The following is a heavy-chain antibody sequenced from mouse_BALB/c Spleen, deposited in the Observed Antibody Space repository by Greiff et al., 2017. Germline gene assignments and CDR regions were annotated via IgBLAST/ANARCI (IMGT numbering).Heavy chain of an antibody. CDR1: GYTFTSYW. D-gene: IGHD2-1*01. CDR3: TDYGNYGGYFDV. Sequence: EVQGVESGTVLARPGASVKMSCKASGYTFTSYWMHWVKQRPGQGLEWIGAIYPGNSDTSYNQKFKGKAKLTAVTSTSTAYMELSSLTNEDSAVYYCTDYGNYGGYFDVWGAGTTVTGSS. V-gene: IGHV1-5*01. CDR2: IYPGNSDT. J-gene: IGHJ1*01.